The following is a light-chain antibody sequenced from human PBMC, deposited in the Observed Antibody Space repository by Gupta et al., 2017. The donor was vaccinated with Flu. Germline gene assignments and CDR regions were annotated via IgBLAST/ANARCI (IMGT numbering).Light chain of an antibody. Sequence: QSALTQPPSASGSPGQSVTISCTGTSSDVGGYSYVSWYQQHPGKAPKLIIFEVSKRPSGVPDRFSGSKSANTASLTVSGLQAEDDADYYCSSYAGDNIWVFGGGTKLTVL. CDR3: SSYAGDNIWV. V-gene: IGLV2-8*01. CDR1: SSDVGGYSY. J-gene: IGLJ3*02. CDR2: EVS.